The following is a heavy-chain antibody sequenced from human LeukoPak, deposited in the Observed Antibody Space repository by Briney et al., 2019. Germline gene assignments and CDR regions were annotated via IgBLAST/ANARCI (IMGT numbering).Heavy chain of an antibody. J-gene: IGHJ6*03. D-gene: IGHD3-10*01. CDR1: GGSISSSNW. Sequence: PSETLSLTCAVSGGSISSSNWWSWVRQPPGKGLEWIGEIYHSGSTNYNPSLKSRVTISVDKSKNQFSLKLSSVTAADTAVYYCARGSSGTTYYYYMDVWGKGTTVTVSS. CDR2: IYHSGST. V-gene: IGHV4-4*02. CDR3: ARGSSGTTYYYYMDV.